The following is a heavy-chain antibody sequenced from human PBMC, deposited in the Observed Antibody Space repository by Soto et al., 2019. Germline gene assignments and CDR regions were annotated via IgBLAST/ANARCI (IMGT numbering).Heavy chain of an antibody. CDR1: GYTFTIYG. CDR2: ISGYNGNT. CDR3: ARVDYYDSSGYYGD. J-gene: IGHJ4*02. V-gene: IGHV1-18*04. D-gene: IGHD3-22*01. Sequence: QVQLVQSGAEVKKPGASVKVSCKASGYTFTIYGISWVRQAPGQGLEWMGWISGYNGNTDYAQNLQDRVTLTTDASTSSVYMELRSLRSDDPAVYYCARVDYYDSSGYYGDWGQGTLITVSS.